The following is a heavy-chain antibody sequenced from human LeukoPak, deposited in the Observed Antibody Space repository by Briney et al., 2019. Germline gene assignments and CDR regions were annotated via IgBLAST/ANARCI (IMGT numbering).Heavy chain of an antibody. V-gene: IGHV1-2*02. J-gene: IGHJ6*03. D-gene: IGHD1-1*01. CDR3: ARDGLRRWNARYYYYYYMDV. CDR2: INPNSGGT. CDR1: GYTFTGYY. Sequence: GASVKVSCKASGYTFTGYYMHWVRQAPGQGLEWMGWINPNSGGTNYAQKFQGRVTMTRDTSISTAYMELSRLRSDDTAVYYCARDGLRRWNARYYYYYYMDVWGKGTTVTISS.